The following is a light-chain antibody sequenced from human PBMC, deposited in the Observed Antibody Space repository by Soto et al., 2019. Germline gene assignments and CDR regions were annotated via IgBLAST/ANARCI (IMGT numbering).Light chain of an antibody. CDR3: NSYTSNNTYV. V-gene: IGLV2-14*01. CDR1: SSDVGAYNY. J-gene: IGLJ1*01. Sequence: QSALTQPASVSASPGQSITISCTGTSSDVGAYNYVSWYQHHPGKAPKLIIYEVTNRPSGVSNRFSGSKSGNTASLTISGLQAEDEADYYCNSYTSNNTYVFGTGTKVTVL. CDR2: EVT.